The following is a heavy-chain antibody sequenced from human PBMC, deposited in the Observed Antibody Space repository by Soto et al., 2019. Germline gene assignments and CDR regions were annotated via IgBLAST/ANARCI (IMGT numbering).Heavy chain of an antibody. Sequence: QVQLQESGPGLVKPSGTLSLTCGVSGGSISSSNWWSWVRQSPGKGLEWIGEIHHSGISKYNPSLQSRLTISLDKSKNHFSLQLTSVTAADTAVYYCARACLNGICYTQGLDLWGQGTLVLVSS. V-gene: IGHV4-4*02. CDR2: IHHSGIS. J-gene: IGHJ4*02. CDR3: ARACLNGICYTQGLDL. CDR1: GGSISSSNW. D-gene: IGHD2-8*01.